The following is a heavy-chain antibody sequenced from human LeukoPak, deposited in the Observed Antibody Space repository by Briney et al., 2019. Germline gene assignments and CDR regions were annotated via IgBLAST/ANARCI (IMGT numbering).Heavy chain of an antibody. CDR1: GYTFTNYG. CDR3: ARRSYYYGPRSDDAFDI. CDR2: ISVYNGNT. J-gene: IGHJ3*02. D-gene: IGHD3-10*01. Sequence: GASVKVSCKASGYTFTNYGINWVRQAPGQGLEWMGWISVYNGNTNFAQKFQGRVTMTTDTSTTTAYMELRSLRSDDTAVYYCARRSYYYGPRSDDAFDIWGQGTMVTVSS. V-gene: IGHV1-18*01.